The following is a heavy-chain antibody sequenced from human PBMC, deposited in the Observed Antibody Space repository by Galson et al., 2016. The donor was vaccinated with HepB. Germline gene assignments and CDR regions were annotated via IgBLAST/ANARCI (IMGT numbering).Heavy chain of an antibody. J-gene: IGHJ4*02. Sequence: QSGAEVKKPGESLKISCKGSEYNFARYWIGWVRQVPGRGLEWMGIIYPGDSDTRYSPSFQGQVTIPVDKSISTTFLQWSSLKASDTAIYYCARQPGGIALPSELDFWGQGTPVTVSS. V-gene: IGHV5-51*01. CDR1: EYNFARYW. CDR3: ARQPGGIALPSELDF. CDR2: IYPGDSDT. D-gene: IGHD6-13*01.